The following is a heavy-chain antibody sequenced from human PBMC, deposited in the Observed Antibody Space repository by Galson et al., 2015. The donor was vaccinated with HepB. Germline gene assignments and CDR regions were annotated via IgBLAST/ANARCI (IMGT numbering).Heavy chain of an antibody. CDR3: ARDSLPGYSSSFNWFDP. J-gene: IGHJ5*02. D-gene: IGHD6-13*01. V-gene: IGHV3-21*01. Sequence: SLRLSCAASGFTFSSYGMHWVRQAPGKGLEWVSSISSSSSYIYYADSVKGRFTISRDNAKNSLYLQMNSLRAEDTAVYYCARDSLPGYSSSFNWFDPWGQGTLVTVSS. CDR1: GFTFSSYG. CDR2: ISSSSSYI.